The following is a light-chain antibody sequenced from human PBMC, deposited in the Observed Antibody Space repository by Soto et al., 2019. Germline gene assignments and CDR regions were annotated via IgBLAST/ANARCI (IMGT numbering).Light chain of an antibody. CDR2: GAS. J-gene: IGKJ2*01. V-gene: IGKV1-39*01. Sequence: DIQMTQSPSSLSASVGDTVTFTCRASQTVSTYLNWYLLKPGKAPKLLIYGASSLQSGVPSRFSANGSATEFALTIGGLRPEDSATFYCQPSDKTPRTFGQGSRLEIK. CDR1: QTVSTY. CDR3: QPSDKTPRT.